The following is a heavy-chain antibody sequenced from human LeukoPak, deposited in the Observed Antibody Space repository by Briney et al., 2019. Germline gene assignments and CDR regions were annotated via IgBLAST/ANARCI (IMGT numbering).Heavy chain of an antibody. J-gene: IGHJ4*02. CDR1: GGSFSGYY. CDR2: INHSGST. V-gene: IGHV4-34*01. Sequence: SGTLSLTCAVYGGSFSGYYWSWIRQPPGKGLEWIGEINHSGSTNYNPSLKSRVTISVDTSKNQFSLKLSSVTAADTAVYYCARDRGVGATIFDYWGQGTLVTVSS. D-gene: IGHD1-26*01. CDR3: ARDRGVGATIFDY.